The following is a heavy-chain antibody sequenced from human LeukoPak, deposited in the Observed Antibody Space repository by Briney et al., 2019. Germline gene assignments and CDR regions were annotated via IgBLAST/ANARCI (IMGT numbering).Heavy chain of an antibody. D-gene: IGHD6-25*01. Sequence: GGTLRLSCAASGFTFSYLWMTWVRQAPREGLGWVANIKNDGAVQTYVAHVKGPFTISRDNATHSLYLQMTSLRAEDTAVYYCAKDSYSNGDFWGQGVLVTVSS. CDR2: IKNDGAVQ. V-gene: IGHV3-7*01. J-gene: IGHJ4*02. CDR3: AKDSYSNGDF. CDR1: GFTFSYLW.